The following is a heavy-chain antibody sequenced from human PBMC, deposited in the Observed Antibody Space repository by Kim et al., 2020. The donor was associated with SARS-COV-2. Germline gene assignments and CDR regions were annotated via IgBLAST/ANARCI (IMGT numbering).Heavy chain of an antibody. V-gene: IGHV4-39*01. CDR1: GGSISSSSHY. CDR2: IYYSGST. D-gene: IGHD3-22*01. CDR3: ARRVVIHWYFDL. J-gene: IGHJ2*01. Sequence: SETLSLTCTVSGGSISSSSHYWGWIRQPPGKGLEWIGSIYYSGSTYYNPSLKSRVTISVDTSKNQFSLKLSSVTAADTAVYYCARRVVIHWYFDLWGRGTLVTVSS.